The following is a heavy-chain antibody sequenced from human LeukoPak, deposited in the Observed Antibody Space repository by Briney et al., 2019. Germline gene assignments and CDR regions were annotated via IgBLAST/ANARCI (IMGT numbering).Heavy chain of an antibody. CDR3: ARDLISSSWYFWFDP. D-gene: IGHD6-13*01. V-gene: IGHV3-7*01. J-gene: IGHJ5*02. CDR2: IQQGGSEK. CDR1: GFTFSSYS. Sequence: GGSLRLSCAASGFTFSSYSMNWVRQAPGKGLEWVANIQQGGSEKYYVDSVKGRFTISRDNAKKSLYLQMNNLRVEDSAVYYCARDLISSSWYFWFDPWGQGTLVTVSS.